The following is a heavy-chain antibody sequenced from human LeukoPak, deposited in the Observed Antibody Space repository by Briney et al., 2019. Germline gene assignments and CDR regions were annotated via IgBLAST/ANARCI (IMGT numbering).Heavy chain of an antibody. Sequence: ASVKVSCKTSGHTFSSNIINWVRQAPGQRLDRMGWINAGNGNTKYSEKFQGRVTITRDTSASTVYMEMSSLRSEDTAVYYCARERPTTTAFHVWGQGTMVTVS. CDR2: INAGNGNT. J-gene: IGHJ3*01. V-gene: IGHV1-3*01. CDR3: ARERPTTTAFHV. D-gene: IGHD1-14*01. CDR1: GHTFSSNI.